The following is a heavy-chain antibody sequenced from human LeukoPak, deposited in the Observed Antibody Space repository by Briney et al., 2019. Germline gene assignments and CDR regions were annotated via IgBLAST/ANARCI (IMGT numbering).Heavy chain of an antibody. CDR3: ARAGVEGYPLNY. CDR2: IIPILGIA. D-gene: IGHD3-3*01. V-gene: IGHV1-69*04. J-gene: IGHJ4*02. Sequence: GASVKVSCKASGYTFTGYYMHWVRQAPGQGLEWMGRIIPILGIANYAQKFQGRVTITADKSTSTAYMELSSLRSEDTAVYYCARAGVEGYPLNYWGQGTLVTVSS. CDR1: GYTFTGYY.